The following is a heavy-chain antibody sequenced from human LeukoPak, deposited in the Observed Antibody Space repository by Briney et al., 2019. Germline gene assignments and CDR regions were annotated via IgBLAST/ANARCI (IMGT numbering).Heavy chain of an antibody. CDR3: ASYHYDSSGYYPPAEYFQH. Sequence: GASLKISCKGSGYSFTSYWIGWVRQMPGKGLEWMGIIYPGDSDTRYSPSFQGQVTISADKSISTAYLQWSSLKASDTAMYYCASYHYDSSGYYPPAEYFQHWGQGTLVTVSS. V-gene: IGHV5-51*01. J-gene: IGHJ1*01. CDR2: IYPGDSDT. D-gene: IGHD3-22*01. CDR1: GYSFTSYW.